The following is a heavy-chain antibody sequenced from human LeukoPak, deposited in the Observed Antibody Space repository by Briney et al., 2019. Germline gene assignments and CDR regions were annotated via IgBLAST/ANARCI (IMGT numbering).Heavy chain of an antibody. V-gene: IGHV3-7*01. CDR1: GFTFRRYW. CDR3: ARDYSSSSGKHAFDI. D-gene: IGHD6-13*01. J-gene: IGHJ3*02. CDR2: IKEDGSGK. Sequence: GGSLRLSCAASGFTFRRYWMSWVRQAPGKGLEWVASIKEDGSGKYYVDSVKGRFTISRDNAKNSPYLQMNSLRGEDTAVYYCARDYSSSSGKHAFDIWGQGTMVTVSS.